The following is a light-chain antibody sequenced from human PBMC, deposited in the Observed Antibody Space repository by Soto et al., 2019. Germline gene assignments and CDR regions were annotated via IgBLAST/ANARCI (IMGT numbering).Light chain of an antibody. V-gene: IGKV3-11*01. CDR2: DAS. Sequence: EIVLTQSPATLSLSPGERATLSCRACQSINRHLAWYRQKPGKAPRLLIYDASNSATGIPARFSGSRSVTDFTLPISSLEPADVGVYYYQQRSNWPPVTFGGGTKVEIK. CDR3: QQRSNWPPVT. J-gene: IGKJ4*01. CDR1: QSINRH.